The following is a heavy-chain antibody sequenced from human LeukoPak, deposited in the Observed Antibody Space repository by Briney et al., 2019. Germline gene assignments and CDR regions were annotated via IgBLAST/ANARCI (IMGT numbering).Heavy chain of an antibody. CDR1: GGTFSSYA. CDR3: ARIYLRYCSSTSCPKYYYYGMDV. J-gene: IGHJ6*02. D-gene: IGHD2-2*01. V-gene: IGHV1-69*13. CDR2: IIPIFGTA. Sequence: ASVKVSCKASGGTFSSYAISWVRQAPGQGLEWMGGIIPIFGTATYAQKFQGRVTITADESTSTAYMDLSSLISEDTAVYYCARIYLRYCSSTSCPKYYYYGMDVWGPETTVTVSS.